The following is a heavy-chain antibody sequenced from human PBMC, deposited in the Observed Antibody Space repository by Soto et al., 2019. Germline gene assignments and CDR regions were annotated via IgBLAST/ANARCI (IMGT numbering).Heavy chain of an antibody. CDR1: SGSVSSGSYY. V-gene: IGHV4-61*01. D-gene: IGHD6-13*01. CDR2: IYYNGGT. CDR3: ARGGRSSSNFDY. J-gene: IGHJ4*02. Sequence: SETLSLTCTVSSGSVSSGSYYWHWIRLPPGKALEWIGYIYYNGGTNYNPSLKSRVSMSIDTSKNQFSLKLSSVTAADTAVYYCARGGRSSSNFDYWGQGTLVTVSS.